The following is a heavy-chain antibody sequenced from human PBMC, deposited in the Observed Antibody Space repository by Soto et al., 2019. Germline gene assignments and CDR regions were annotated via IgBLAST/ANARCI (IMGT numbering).Heavy chain of an antibody. Sequence: GGSLRLSCAASGFTFSSYGMHWVRQAPGKGLKWVAAISYDGSNKYNADSVKGRFTIPRANSKNTRYMQMNRLRAGDTGVYYCAKEGARRLRFLEWLNNWFDPWGQGTLVTVSS. CDR1: GFTFSSYG. D-gene: IGHD3-3*01. CDR2: ISYDGSNK. CDR3: AKEGARRLRFLEWLNNWFDP. J-gene: IGHJ5*02. V-gene: IGHV3-30*18.